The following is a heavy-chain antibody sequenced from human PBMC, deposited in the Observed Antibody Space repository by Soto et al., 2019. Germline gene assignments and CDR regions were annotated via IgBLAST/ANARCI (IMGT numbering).Heavy chain of an antibody. CDR2: IWYDGSNK. CDR3: ARDRLYSCNDERAFDH. CDR1: GFTFSSYG. D-gene: IGHD1-20*01. V-gene: IGHV3-33*01. Sequence: QVQLVESGGGVVQPGRSLRLSCAASGFTFSSYGMHWVRQAPGKGLEWVAVIWYDGSNKYYADSVKGRFTISRDNSKKTLDLQMNGLRDEGRAVYYCARDRLYSCNDERAFDHWGQGTLVTVSS. J-gene: IGHJ4*02.